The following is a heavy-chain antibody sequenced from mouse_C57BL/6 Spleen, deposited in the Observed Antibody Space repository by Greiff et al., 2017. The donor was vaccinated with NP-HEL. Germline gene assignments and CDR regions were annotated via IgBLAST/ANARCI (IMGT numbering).Heavy chain of an antibody. J-gene: IGHJ2*01. D-gene: IGHD2-12*01. CDR1: GYAFTSYW. Sequence: QVHVKQPGAELVMPGASVKLSCKASGYAFTSYWMHWVKQRPGQGLEWIGEIDPSDSYTNYNQKFKGKSTLTVDKSSSTAYMQLSSLTSEDSAVYYCASSYDYFDYWGQGTTLTVSS. V-gene: IGHV1-69*01. CDR3: ASSYDYFDY. CDR2: IDPSDSYT.